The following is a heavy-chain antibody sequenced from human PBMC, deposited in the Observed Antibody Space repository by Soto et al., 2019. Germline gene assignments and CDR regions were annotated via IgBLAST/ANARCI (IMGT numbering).Heavy chain of an antibody. D-gene: IGHD3-10*01. CDR1: GFTFSSYG. J-gene: IGHJ6*02. CDR3: AEPGSTELDV. V-gene: IGHV3-30*03. Sequence: GGSLRLSCAASGFTFSSYGMHWVRQVSGKGLEWVAVISNDGSKKYYAASVKGRFTISRDNSKNMLYLQMKSLRAEDKGVYYCAEPGSTELDVWGQGTTVTVSS. CDR2: ISNDGSKK.